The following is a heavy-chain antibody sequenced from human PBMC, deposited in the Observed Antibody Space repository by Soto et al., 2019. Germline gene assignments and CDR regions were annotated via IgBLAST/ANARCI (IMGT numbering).Heavy chain of an antibody. CDR3: ARGCSSNDCYTNYYYYYAMDV. V-gene: IGHV3-30*04. J-gene: IGHJ6*02. CDR1: GFTFSSYA. D-gene: IGHD2-2*02. Sequence: PGGSLRLSCAASGFTFSSYAMHWARQAPGKGLEWVAVISYDGRKKDYADSVKGRFTTSRDNSNNTVYLQMNGLRAEDTAVYYCARGCSSNDCYTNYYYYYAMDVWGHGTTVTVSS. CDR2: ISYDGRKK.